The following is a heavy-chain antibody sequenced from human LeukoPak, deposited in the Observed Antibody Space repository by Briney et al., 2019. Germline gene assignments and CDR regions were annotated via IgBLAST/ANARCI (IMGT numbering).Heavy chain of an antibody. D-gene: IGHD1-1*01. CDR2: IYYSGST. V-gene: IGHV4-59*12. CDR1: GGSIRNNY. CDR3: ARERPDAFDI. Sequence: PSETLSLTCTVSGGSIRNNYWSWLRQPPGKGLEWIGYIYYSGSTNYNPSLKSRVTISVDMSENQFSLKLSSVTAADTAVYYCARERPDAFDIWGQGTMVTVSS. J-gene: IGHJ3*02.